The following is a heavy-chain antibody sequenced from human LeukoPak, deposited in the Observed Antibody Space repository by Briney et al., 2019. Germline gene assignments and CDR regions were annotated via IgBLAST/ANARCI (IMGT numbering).Heavy chain of an antibody. J-gene: IGHJ3*02. V-gene: IGHV4-31*03. CDR2: IYYSGST. CDR3: ARDLDDSSGYDAFDI. Sequence: PSETLSLTCTVSGGSISSGGYYWSWIRQHPGKGLEWIGYIYYSGSTYYNPSLKSRVTISVDTSKNQFSLKLSSVTAADTAVYYCARDLDDSSGYDAFDIWGQGTMVTVSS. CDR1: GGSISSGGYY. D-gene: IGHD3-22*01.